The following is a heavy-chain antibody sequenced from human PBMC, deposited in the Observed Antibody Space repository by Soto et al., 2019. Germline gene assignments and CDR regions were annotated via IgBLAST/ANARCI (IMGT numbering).Heavy chain of an antibody. CDR1: GGTFSSYT. CDR3: ARTAAAVVTYFQH. D-gene: IGHD6-13*01. Sequence: QVQLVQSGAEVKKPGSSVKVSCKASGGTFSSYTISWVRQAPGQGLEWMGRIIPILGIANYAQKFQGRVTITLDXXTSTAYTELSSLRSEDTAVYYCARTAAAVVTYFQHWGQGTLVTVSS. V-gene: IGHV1-69*02. J-gene: IGHJ1*01. CDR2: IIPILGIA.